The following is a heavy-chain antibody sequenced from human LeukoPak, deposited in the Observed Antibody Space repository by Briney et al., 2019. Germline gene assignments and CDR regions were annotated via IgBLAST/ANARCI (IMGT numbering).Heavy chain of an antibody. Sequence: GGSLRLSCAASGFAFSFYAMSWLRQPPGKGLEWVSTINANSGTTSYAASVRGRFTISRDNSKNTLYLQVNTLRADDTATYYCARPISGGLAVTADWFHPWGQGTLVVVSS. CDR2: INANSGTT. CDR1: GFAFSFYA. V-gene: IGHV3-23*01. CDR3: ARPISGGLAVTADWFHP. D-gene: IGHD6-19*01. J-gene: IGHJ5*01.